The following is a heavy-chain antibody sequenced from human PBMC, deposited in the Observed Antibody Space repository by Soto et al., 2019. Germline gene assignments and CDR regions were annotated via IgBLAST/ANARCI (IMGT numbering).Heavy chain of an antibody. D-gene: IGHD3-10*01. V-gene: IGHV1-2*02. CDR1: GYTFTAYY. CDR2: INPKFGAT. J-gene: IGHJ6*02. Sequence: QVQLVQSGAEVKEPGDSVRVSCEASGYTFTAYYIHWVRQAPGQGLEWMGWINPKFGATTYAQDFQGRLTMTRDMSISTVYMDLSRLTSDDTAIYYCARNMDYYYGPGSGNGHGVWGQGTTVNVFS. CDR3: ARNMDYYYGPGSGNGHGV.